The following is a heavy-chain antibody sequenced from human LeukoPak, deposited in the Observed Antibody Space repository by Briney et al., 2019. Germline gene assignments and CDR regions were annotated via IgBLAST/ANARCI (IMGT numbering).Heavy chain of an antibody. Sequence: SETLSLTCTVSGGSISSGSYYWSWIRQPAWEGLEWIGRIYTSGSTNYNPSLKSRVTISVDTSKNQFSLKLSSVTAADTAVYYCARVQQQLVRGDYYYYMDVWGKGTTVTVSS. V-gene: IGHV4-61*02. D-gene: IGHD6-13*01. CDR1: GGSISSGSYY. J-gene: IGHJ6*03. CDR3: ARVQQQLVRGDYYYYMDV. CDR2: IYTSGST.